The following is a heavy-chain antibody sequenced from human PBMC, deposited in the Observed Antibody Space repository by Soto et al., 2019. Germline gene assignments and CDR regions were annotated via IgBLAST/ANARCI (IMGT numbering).Heavy chain of an antibody. CDR1: GLPFTSYS. V-gene: IGHV3-23*01. D-gene: IGHD3-10*01. Sequence: EVQLLESGGGLVQPGGSLRLSCSVSGLPFTSYSMSWVRQPPGKGLEWVSDISNIGVTTNYADSVKGRFTVSRDNSKNTVYLQMNSLRAEDTAVYYCSKGSAASGWLTHDYWGQGTLVTVSS. J-gene: IGHJ4*02. CDR2: ISNIGVTT. CDR3: SKGSAASGWLTHDY.